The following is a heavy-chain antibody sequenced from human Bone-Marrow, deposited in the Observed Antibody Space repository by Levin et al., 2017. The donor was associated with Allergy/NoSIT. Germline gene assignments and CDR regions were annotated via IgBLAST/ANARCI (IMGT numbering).Heavy chain of an antibody. D-gene: IGHD3-3*01. V-gene: IGHV4-30-4*01. J-gene: IGHJ2*01. CDR3: ARDTAFYDVWSGYPYWNFDL. CDR1: GGSFSSGHYY. CDR2: IYYSGST. Sequence: SETLSLTCTVSGGSFSSGHYYWNWIRQPPGKGLEWIGNIYYSGSTYYNPSLKSRVAVSLDTSKNQLSLKLTSVTAADTAVYYCARDTAFYDVWSGYPYWNFDLWGRGTLVTVSS.